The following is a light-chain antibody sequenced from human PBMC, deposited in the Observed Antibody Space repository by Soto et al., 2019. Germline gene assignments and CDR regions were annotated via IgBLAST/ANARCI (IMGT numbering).Light chain of an antibody. J-gene: IGKJ1*01. CDR2: DAS. Sequence: EIVLTQSPATLSLSPGERATLSCRASQSVSTYLAWYQLKPGQAPRLLIYDASNRATGIPARFSGSGSGTDFPLTISSLEPEDFAVYYCQQRSNCPPWTFGQGTKVEIK. CDR3: QQRSNCPPWT. V-gene: IGKV3-11*01. CDR1: QSVSTY.